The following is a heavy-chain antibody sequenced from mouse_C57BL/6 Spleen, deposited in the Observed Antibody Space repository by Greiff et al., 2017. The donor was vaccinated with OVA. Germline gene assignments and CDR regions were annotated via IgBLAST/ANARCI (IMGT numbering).Heavy chain of an antibody. D-gene: IGHD2-4*01. V-gene: IGHV5-17*01. Sequence: EVMLVESGGGLVKPGGSLKLSCAASGFTFSDYGMHWVRQAPEKGLEWVAYISSGSSTIYYADTVKGRFTISRDNAKTTLFLQMTSLRSEDTAMYYCARHPPYDYGAMDYWGQGTSVTVSS. CDR3: ARHPPYDYGAMDY. CDR1: GFTFSDYG. CDR2: ISSGSSTI. J-gene: IGHJ4*01.